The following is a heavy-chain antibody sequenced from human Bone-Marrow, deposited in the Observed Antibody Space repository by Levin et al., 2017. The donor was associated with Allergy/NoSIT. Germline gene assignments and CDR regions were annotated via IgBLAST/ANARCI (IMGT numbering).Heavy chain of an antibody. CDR3: VSAGYCSGGTCYPIGP. CDR1: GFIFSRYS. Sequence: GGSLRLSCAASGFIFSRYSMTWVRQAPGKGLEWVSSISTGSTYIHYVDSVKGRFTISRDNAKNSVFLQMNSLRAEDTAVYYCVSAGYCSGGTCYPIGPWGQGTLVIVSS. V-gene: IGHV3-21*01. J-gene: IGHJ5*02. CDR2: ISTGSTYI. D-gene: IGHD2-15*01.